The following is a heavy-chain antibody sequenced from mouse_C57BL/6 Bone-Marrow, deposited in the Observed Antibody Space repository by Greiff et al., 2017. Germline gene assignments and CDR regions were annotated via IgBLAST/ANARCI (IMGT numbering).Heavy chain of an antibody. CDR3: ARHGYMDY. CDR1: GFTFSSYG. CDR2: ISSGGSYT. Sequence: EVQRVESGGDLVKPGGSLKLSCAASGFTFSSYGMSWVRQTPDKRLEWVATISSGGSYTYYPDSVKGRFTISRDNAKNTLYLQMSSLKSEDTAMYYCARHGYMDYWGQGTSVTVSS. J-gene: IGHJ4*01. V-gene: IGHV5-6*01.